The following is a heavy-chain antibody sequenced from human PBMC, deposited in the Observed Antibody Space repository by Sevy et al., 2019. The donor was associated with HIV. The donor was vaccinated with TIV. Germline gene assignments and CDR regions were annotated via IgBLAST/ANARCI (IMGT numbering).Heavy chain of an antibody. V-gene: IGHV3-30-3*01. D-gene: IGHD3-22*01. CDR1: GFTFGSYT. Sequence: GGSLRLSCAASGFTFGSYTLHWVRQAPGKGLEWVALISQTYDGSKKYYIDSVQGRFTISRDNSKNTLYLQMDSLRPEDTAVYYCARDNSGYFFFVYWGQGTLVTVSS. CDR3: ARDNSGYFFFVY. J-gene: IGHJ4*02. CDR2: ISQTYDGSKK.